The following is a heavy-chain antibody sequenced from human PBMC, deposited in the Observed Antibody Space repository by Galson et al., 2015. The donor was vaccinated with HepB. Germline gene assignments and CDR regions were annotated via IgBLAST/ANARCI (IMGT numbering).Heavy chain of an antibody. CDR3: ARDAYSSSRFDY. V-gene: IGHV3-7*01. CDR1: GFTFSSSW. J-gene: IGHJ4*02. CDR2: IKQDGSEK. Sequence: SLRLSCAASGFTFSSSWMSWVGQAPGKGLEWVANIKQDGSEKYYVDSVKGRFTISRDNAKNSLYLQMNSLRAEDTAVYYCARDAYSSSRFDYWGQGTLVTVSS. D-gene: IGHD6-13*01.